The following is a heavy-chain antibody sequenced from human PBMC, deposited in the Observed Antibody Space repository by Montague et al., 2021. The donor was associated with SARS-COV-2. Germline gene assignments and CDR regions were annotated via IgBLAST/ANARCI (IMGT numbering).Heavy chain of an antibody. J-gene: IGHJ6*02. V-gene: IGHV4-34*01. CDR3: ARSTVTNSPFGFSNKLRSRYNGMDV. D-gene: IGHD4-17*01. CDR1: GGSFSGYY. Sequence: SETLSLTCDVYGGSFSGYYLNWIRQPPGKGLEWIGEINHSGSTNYNPSLKSRVTIPVDTSKDQFSLKLTSVTAADTAVFYCARSTVTNSPFGFSNKLRSRYNGMDVWGQGTTVTVSS. CDR2: INHSGST.